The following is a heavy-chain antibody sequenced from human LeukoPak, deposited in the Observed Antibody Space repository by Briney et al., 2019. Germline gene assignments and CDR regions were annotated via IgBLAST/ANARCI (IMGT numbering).Heavy chain of an antibody. CDR2: IKNDGSDK. CDR1: GFSFSAAW. D-gene: IGHD5-12*01. Sequence: GGSLRLSCEASGFSFSAAWMTWVRQAPGKGLEWLATIKNDGSDKYYVDSVKGRFTLSRDNAKNSVYLQMNSLRVEDTAVYYCVNLGYSDGGQGTLVTASS. V-gene: IGHV3-7*01. J-gene: IGHJ4*02. CDR3: VNLGYSD.